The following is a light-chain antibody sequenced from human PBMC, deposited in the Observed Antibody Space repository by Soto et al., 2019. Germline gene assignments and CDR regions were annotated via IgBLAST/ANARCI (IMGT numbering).Light chain of an antibody. J-gene: IGLJ1*01. CDR2: DVS. Sequence: SLVTQPASVSRSPGESITISSNRTSSDVGGYNYVSWYQQHPGKAPKLMIYDVSNRPSGVSNRFSGSKSGNTASLTISGLQAEDEADYYCSSYTSSSSYVFGTGTKVTVL. CDR1: SSDVGGYNY. V-gene: IGLV2-14*01. CDR3: SSYTSSSSYV.